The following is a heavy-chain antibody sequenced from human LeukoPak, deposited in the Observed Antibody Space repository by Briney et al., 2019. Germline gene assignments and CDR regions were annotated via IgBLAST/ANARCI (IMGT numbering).Heavy chain of an antibody. J-gene: IGHJ6*02. Sequence: ASVKVSCKVSGYTLTELSMHWVRQAPGKGLEWMGGFDPEDGETLYAQKFQGRVTMTEDTYTDTAYMELSSLRSEDTAVYYCATDQRGAGLGYRYGSGSYNGMDVWGQGTTVTVSS. D-gene: IGHD3-10*01. CDR2: FDPEDGET. CDR3: ATDQRGAGLGYRYGSGSYNGMDV. V-gene: IGHV1-24*01. CDR1: GYTLTELS.